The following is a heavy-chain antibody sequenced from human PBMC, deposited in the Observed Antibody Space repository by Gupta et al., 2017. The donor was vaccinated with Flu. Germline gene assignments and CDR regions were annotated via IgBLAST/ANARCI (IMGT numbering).Heavy chain of an antibody. Sequence: QVQLQESGPGLVKPSQTLSLTCTVSGGSISSGRYYWGWIRQPAEKGLEWVGRISASENTHFNPSLKSRVTISVDTSKNQFSLKLSSVTAADTAVYYGSRNSGGAFDIWCQGTMVTVS. CDR1: GGSISSGRYY. D-gene: IGHD4-23*01. J-gene: IGHJ3*02. CDR2: ISASENT. V-gene: IGHV4-61*02. CDR3: SRNSGGAFDI.